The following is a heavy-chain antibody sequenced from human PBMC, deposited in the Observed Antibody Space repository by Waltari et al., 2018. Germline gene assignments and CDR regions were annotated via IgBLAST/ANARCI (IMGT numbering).Heavy chain of an antibody. CDR2: IKSKAAGGTI. CDR3: ATVVKTPSGYDY. CDR1: GFTFINVW. Sequence: EVQLVESGGGLVKPGGSLRLSCAAYGFTFINVWMTWVRQAPGKGLEWVGRIKSKAAGGTIEYAAPVEGRFTISRDDSKNTMYMQMNNLKTEDTAMYYCATVVKTPSGYDYWGQGTLVTVSS. J-gene: IGHJ4*02. D-gene: IGHD3-9*01. V-gene: IGHV3-15*01.